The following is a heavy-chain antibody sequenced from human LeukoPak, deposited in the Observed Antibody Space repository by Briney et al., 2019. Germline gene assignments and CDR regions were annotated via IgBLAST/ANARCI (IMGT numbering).Heavy chain of an antibody. J-gene: IGHJ6*02. D-gene: IGHD3-22*01. Sequence: PSETLSLTCTVSGGSLSSYYWSWVRQPPGKGLEWIGYIYYSRSTNYNLSLKSRVIISVDTSKNQFSLKLSSVPAADTAVYYCAREIRYYYESSGYSYGMDVWGQGTTVTVSS. CDR3: AREIRYYYESSGYSYGMDV. CDR1: GGSLSSYY. CDR2: IYYSRST. V-gene: IGHV4-59*01.